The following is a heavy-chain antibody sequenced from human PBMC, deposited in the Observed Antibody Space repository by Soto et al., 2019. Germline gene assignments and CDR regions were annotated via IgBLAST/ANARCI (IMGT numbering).Heavy chain of an antibody. D-gene: IGHD6-19*01. Sequence: QVQLVQSGAEVKKPGASVKVSCKASGYTFTSYYMHWVRQAPGQGLEWMGIINPSGGSTSYAQKLQGRVTMTRDTSTSTVYMELSSLRSEDTAVYYCARVYLDSSGWYFLAFWGQGTLVTVSS. CDR1: GYTFTSYY. J-gene: IGHJ4*02. V-gene: IGHV1-46*01. CDR2: INPSGGST. CDR3: ARVYLDSSGWYFLAF.